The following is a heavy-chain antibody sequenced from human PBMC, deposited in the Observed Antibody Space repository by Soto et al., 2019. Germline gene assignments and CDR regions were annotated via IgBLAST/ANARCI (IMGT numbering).Heavy chain of an antibody. V-gene: IGHV1-69*13. CDR3: ARAGSDYYDSSGYAWLDY. Sequence: SVKVSCKASGGTFSSYAISWVRQAPGQGLEWMGGIIPIFGTANYAQKFQGRVTITADESTSTAYVELSSLRSEDTAVYYCARAGSDYYDSSGYAWLDYWGQGTLVTVSS. J-gene: IGHJ4*02. D-gene: IGHD3-22*01. CDR1: GGTFSSYA. CDR2: IIPIFGTA.